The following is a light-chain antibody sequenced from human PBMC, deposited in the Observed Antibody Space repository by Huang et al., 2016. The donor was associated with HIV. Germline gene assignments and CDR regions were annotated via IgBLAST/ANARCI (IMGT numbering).Light chain of an antibody. J-gene: IGKJ2*01. V-gene: IGKV3-20*01. CDR1: QSVTSSY. CDR3: QQYGSSLYT. CDR2: GAS. Sequence: EIILTQSPGTLSLSPGERATLTCRASQSVTSSYLAWYQQKPGQAPRLLIYGASSRASGIPDRVRGSGSGTDFTLTISRVEPEDFAVYYCQQYGSSLYTFGQGTKLEIK.